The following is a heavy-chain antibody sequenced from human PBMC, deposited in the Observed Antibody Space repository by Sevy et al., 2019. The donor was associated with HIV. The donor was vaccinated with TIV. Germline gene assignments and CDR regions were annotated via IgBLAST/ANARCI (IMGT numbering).Heavy chain of an antibody. CDR1: GISISSHW. CDR2: INQDGSEI. CDR3: ARAMDV. Sequence: GSLRLSCVGAGISISSHWMNWVRQSPGKGLEWVANINQDGSEIYYVGSVKGRFTISRDNARNSGYLQMHSLSVEDSGVYYCARAMDVWGQGTTVTVSS. J-gene: IGHJ6*02. V-gene: IGHV3-7*01.